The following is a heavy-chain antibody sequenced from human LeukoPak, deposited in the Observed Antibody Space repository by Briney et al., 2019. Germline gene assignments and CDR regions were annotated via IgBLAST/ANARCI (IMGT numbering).Heavy chain of an antibody. Sequence: SETLSLTCTVSGGSISSYYWSWIRPPPGKGLEWIGYIYYSGSTNYNPSLKSRVTISVDTSKNQFSLKLSSVTAADTAVYYCARGAVAENWFDPWGQGTLVAVSS. V-gene: IGHV4-59*01. J-gene: IGHJ5*02. D-gene: IGHD6-19*01. CDR2: IYYSGST. CDR1: GGSISSYY. CDR3: ARGAVAENWFDP.